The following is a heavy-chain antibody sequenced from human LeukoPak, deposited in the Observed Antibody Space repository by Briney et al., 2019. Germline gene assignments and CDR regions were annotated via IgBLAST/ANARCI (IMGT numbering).Heavy chain of an antibody. CDR3: ARSWDYTAADY. CDR2: ISYDGSNK. CDR1: GFTFSSYA. J-gene: IGHJ4*02. V-gene: IGHV3-30-3*01. D-gene: IGHD2-2*02. Sequence: GGSLRLSCAASGFTFSSYAMHWVRQAPGKGLEWVAVISYDGSNKYYADSVKGRFTISRDNSKNTLCLQMNSLRAEDTAVYYCARSWDYTAADYWGQGTLVTVSS.